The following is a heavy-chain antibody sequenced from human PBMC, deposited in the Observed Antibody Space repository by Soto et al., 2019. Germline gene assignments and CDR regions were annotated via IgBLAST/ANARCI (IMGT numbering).Heavy chain of an antibody. CDR3: ARGSPEHPVNGTRYWYFDL. D-gene: IGHD4-4*01. CDR2: ISYDGRNK. CDR1: GFTFSSYA. J-gene: IGHJ2*01. Sequence: QVQLVESGGGVVQPGRSLRLSCAASGFTFSSYAMHWVRQAPGKGLEWVAVISYDGRNKYYADSVKGRFTISRDNSKNTLYLQMHSMGAEDTAFYYSARGSPEHPVNGTRYWYFDLWGSGTLVNVS. V-gene: IGHV3-30-3*01.